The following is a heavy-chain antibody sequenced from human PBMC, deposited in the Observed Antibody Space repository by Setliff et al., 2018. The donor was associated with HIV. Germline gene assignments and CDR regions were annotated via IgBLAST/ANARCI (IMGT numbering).Heavy chain of an antibody. Sequence: SETLSPTCTVSGGSISSKDHYWGWVRQPPGKGLEWIGSIYYSGSTYYNSSLQSRVTISVDTSKNQFSLKVNSVTAADTAVYYCARHPPNLDWLDPWGQGTLVTVSS. CDR3: ARHPPNLDWLDP. CDR1: GGSISSKDHY. V-gene: IGHV4-39*01. J-gene: IGHJ5*02. CDR2: IYYSGST.